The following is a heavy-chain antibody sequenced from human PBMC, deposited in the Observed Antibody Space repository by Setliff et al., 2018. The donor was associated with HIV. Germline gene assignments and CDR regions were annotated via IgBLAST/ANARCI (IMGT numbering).Heavy chain of an antibody. CDR3: ARGKGVGGVIITGGLDV. D-gene: IGHD3-10*01. Sequence: VKVSCKPSGHAFTNYDIHWMRRATGQGLEWMGWMNPNSGVSGYALKFHDRVTMTRDTSITTAYMELSSLTSEDTAVYYCARGKGVGGVIITGGLDVWGQGTTVTVSS. J-gene: IGHJ6*02. CDR2: MNPNSGVS. V-gene: IGHV1-8*01. CDR1: GHAFTNYD.